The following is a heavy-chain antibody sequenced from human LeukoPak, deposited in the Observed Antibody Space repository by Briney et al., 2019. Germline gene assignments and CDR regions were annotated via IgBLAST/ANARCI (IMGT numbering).Heavy chain of an antibody. V-gene: IGHV4-34*01. CDR2: INHSGST. J-gene: IGHJ4*02. CDR1: GFTFSNAW. D-gene: IGHD6-6*01. Sequence: GSLRLSCAASGFTFSNAWMSWVRQAPGKGLEWIGEINHSGSTNYNPSLKSRVTISVDTSKNQFSLKLSSVTAADTAVYYCARRPNGGAARRIDYWGQGTLVTVSS. CDR3: ARRPNGGAARRIDY.